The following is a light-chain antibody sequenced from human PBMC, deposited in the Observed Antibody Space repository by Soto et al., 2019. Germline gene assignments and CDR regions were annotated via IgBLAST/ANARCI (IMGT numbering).Light chain of an antibody. J-gene: IGKJ1*01. Sequence: DIQMTQSPSSLSASVGDRVTITCRASQGISNYLAWYQQKPGKVPKLLIYAASTLQSGVPSRFSGSGSGTDFTPTISSRQPEDVATYYCQKYNRAPTWTFGQGTKVEIK. CDR2: AAS. V-gene: IGKV1-27*01. CDR3: QKYNRAPTWT. CDR1: QGISNY.